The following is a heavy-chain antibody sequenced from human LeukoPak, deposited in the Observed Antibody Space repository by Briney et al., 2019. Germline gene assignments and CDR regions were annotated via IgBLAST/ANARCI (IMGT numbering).Heavy chain of an antibody. CDR2: FDPGDGET. Sequence: ASVKVSCKVSGYTLTELSMHWVRQAPGKGLEWMGGFDPGDGETIYAQKFQGRVTMTEDTSTDTAYMELSSLRSEDTAVYYCATSQTGTITQYGMDVWGQGTTVTVSS. V-gene: IGHV1-24*01. J-gene: IGHJ6*02. CDR3: ATSQTGTITQYGMDV. CDR1: GYTLTELS. D-gene: IGHD1-1*01.